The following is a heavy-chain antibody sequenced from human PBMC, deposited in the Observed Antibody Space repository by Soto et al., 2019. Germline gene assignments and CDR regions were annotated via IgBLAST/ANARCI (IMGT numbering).Heavy chain of an antibody. CDR3: TTDALRFLEWFSY. Sequence: EVQLVESGGGLVKPGGSRRLSCVNSGFTLSKAWMSWVRQAPGKGLEWVGRIKSDSDGGTTDYAAPVKGRFTISRDDSKNTVYLQMNSLKTEDTAVYYCTTDALRFLEWFSYWGQGTLVTVSS. CDR1: GFTLSKAW. J-gene: IGHJ4*02. V-gene: IGHV3-15*01. CDR2: IKSDSDGGTT. D-gene: IGHD3-3*01.